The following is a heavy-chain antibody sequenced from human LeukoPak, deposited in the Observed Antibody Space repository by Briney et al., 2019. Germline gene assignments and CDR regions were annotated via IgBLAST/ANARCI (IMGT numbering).Heavy chain of an antibody. D-gene: IGHD3-16*01. Sequence: GGSLRLSCAASGFTFNNYAMSWVRQAPGKGLEWVSAIRGSGDSTYFADSVKGRFAISRDNSKNTLYLQMNSLRAEDTAVYYCAKLAAQSVGFDYWGQGTLVTVSS. CDR2: IRGSGDST. J-gene: IGHJ4*02. V-gene: IGHV3-23*01. CDR1: GFTFNNYA. CDR3: AKLAAQSVGFDY.